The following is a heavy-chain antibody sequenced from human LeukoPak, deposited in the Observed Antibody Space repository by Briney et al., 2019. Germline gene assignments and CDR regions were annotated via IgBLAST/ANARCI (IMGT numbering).Heavy chain of an antibody. V-gene: IGHV4-59*01. CDR2: IYYSGST. CDR1: GGSISSYC. J-gene: IGHJ5*02. Sequence: MTSETLSLTCTVSGGSISSYCWSWIRQPPGKGLEWIGYIYYSGSTNYKPSLKSRVTISVDTSKNQFSPKLSSVTAADTAVYYCARGGYYGSGNDFRFDPWGQGTLVTVSS. CDR3: ARGGYYGSGNDFRFDP. D-gene: IGHD3-10*01.